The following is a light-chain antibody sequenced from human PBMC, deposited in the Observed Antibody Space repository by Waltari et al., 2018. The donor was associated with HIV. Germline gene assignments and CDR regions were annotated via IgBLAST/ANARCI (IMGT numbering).Light chain of an antibody. CDR1: SSTIGSYT. CDR2: SNN. V-gene: IGLV1-44*01. Sequence: QSVLTQPPSASGTPGHRVTISCSGSSSTIGSYTLPWYQQLPGTAPKLLIYSNNQRPSGVPDRFSGSKSGTSASLAISGLQSEDEADYYCAAWDDSLNGVVFGGGTKLTVL. CDR3: AAWDDSLNGVV. J-gene: IGLJ2*01.